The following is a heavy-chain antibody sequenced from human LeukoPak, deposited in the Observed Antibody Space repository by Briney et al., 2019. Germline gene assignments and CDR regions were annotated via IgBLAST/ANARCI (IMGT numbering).Heavy chain of an antibody. CDR1: GFTFSSYE. CDR3: AVRYSGSWYLFDY. V-gene: IGHV3-48*03. Sequence: GGSLRLSCAASGFTFSSYEMNWVRQAPGKGLEWISYIGSSGSTVYYADSVKGRFTIYRDNAKNTLNLQMNSLRAEDSAVYYCAVRYSGSWYLFDYWGQGTLVTVSS. CDR2: IGSSGSTV. J-gene: IGHJ4*02. D-gene: IGHD6-13*01.